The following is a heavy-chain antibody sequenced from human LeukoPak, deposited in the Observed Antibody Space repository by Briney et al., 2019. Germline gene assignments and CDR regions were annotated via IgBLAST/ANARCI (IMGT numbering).Heavy chain of an antibody. D-gene: IGHD4-17*01. J-gene: IGHJ3*02. CDR1: GGSISSSSYY. Sequence: SETLSLTCTVSGGSISSSSYYWGWIRQLPGKGLEWIGSIYYSGSTYYNPSLKSRVTISVDTSKNQFSLKLSSVTAADTAVYYCAREGDYGTAFDIWGQGTMVTVSS. CDR2: IYYSGST. CDR3: AREGDYGTAFDI. V-gene: IGHV4-39*07.